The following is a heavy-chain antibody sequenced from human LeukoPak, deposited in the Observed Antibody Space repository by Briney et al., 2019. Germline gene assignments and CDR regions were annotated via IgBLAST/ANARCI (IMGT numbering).Heavy chain of an antibody. Sequence: SETLSLTCTVSGGSIKTYYWSWIRQPPGEGLEWIGYIFYSGSTSYNPSLQSRVTISIDTSRNQVSLKLSSVTAADTAVYYCSTGGKAFDIWGQGTMVTVPS. CDR1: GGSIKTYY. J-gene: IGHJ3*02. CDR2: IFYSGST. D-gene: IGHD1-26*01. CDR3: STGGKAFDI. V-gene: IGHV4-59*01.